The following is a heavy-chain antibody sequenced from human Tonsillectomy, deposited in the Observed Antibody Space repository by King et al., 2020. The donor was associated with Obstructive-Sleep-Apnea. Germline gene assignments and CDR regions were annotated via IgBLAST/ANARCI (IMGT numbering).Heavy chain of an antibody. CDR1: GFTFSSYD. CDR2: IGTAGDT. CDR3: ARARGGYSGYDYSYYFDY. D-gene: IGHD5-12*01. Sequence: VQLVESGGGLVQPGGSLRLSCAASGFTFSSYDMHWVRQATGKGLEWVSAIGTAGDTYYPGSVKGRCTISRENAKNSLYLQINSLRAGDTAVYYCARARGGYSGYDYSYYFDYWAQGTLVTVSS. V-gene: IGHV3-13*01. J-gene: IGHJ4*02.